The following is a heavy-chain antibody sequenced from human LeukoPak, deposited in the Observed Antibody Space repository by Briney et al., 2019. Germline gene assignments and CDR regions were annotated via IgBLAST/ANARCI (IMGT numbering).Heavy chain of an antibody. Sequence: SETLSLTCTVSSGSISTSNYYWGWVRQPPGKALEWIGNIFYSGSTYYSPSLKSRVTISVDTSKNQFSLKLSSVTAADTAVYYCARETSQKGAHYLDVWGKGTTVTISS. J-gene: IGHJ6*03. CDR1: SGSISTSNYY. CDR2: IFYSGST. CDR3: ARETSQKGAHYLDV. V-gene: IGHV4-39*07. D-gene: IGHD3-16*01.